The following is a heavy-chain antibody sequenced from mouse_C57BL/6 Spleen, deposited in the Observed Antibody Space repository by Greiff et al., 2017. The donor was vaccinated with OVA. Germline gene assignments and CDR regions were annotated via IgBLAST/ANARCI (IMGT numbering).Heavy chain of an antibody. CDR1: GYAFSSSW. V-gene: IGHV1-82*01. CDR3: ARGYGSSYYFDY. J-gene: IGHJ2*01. Sequence: VKLMESGPELVKPGASVKISCKASGYAFSSSWMNWVQQRPGKGLEWIGRIYPGDGDTNYNGKFKGKATLTADKSSSTSYMQLSSLTSEDSAVYFCARGYGSSYYFDYWGQGTTLTVSS. CDR2: IYPGDGDT. D-gene: IGHD1-1*01.